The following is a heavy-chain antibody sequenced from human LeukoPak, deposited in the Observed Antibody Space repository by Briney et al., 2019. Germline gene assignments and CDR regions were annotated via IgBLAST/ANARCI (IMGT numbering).Heavy chain of an antibody. CDR1: GFTVSSNY. J-gene: IGHJ6*02. Sequence: AGGSLRLSCAASGFTVSSNYMGWVRQAPGKGLEWVSVIYSGGSTYYADSVKGRFTISRDNSKNTLYLQMNSLRAEDTAVYYCARDQSSGYYSPGSYGMDVWGQGTTVTVSS. D-gene: IGHD3-22*01. CDR2: IYSGGST. CDR3: ARDQSSGYYSPGSYGMDV. V-gene: IGHV3-66*01.